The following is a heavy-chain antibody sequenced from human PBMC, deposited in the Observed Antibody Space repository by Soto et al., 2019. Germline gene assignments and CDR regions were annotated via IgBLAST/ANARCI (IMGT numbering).Heavy chain of an antibody. CDR3: ARDPGEDIVATTKWVRFDY. CDR2: ISSSGSTI. CDR1: GFTFSSYE. Sequence: PGGSLRLSCAASGFTFSSYEMNWVRQAPGKGLEWVSYISSSGSTIYYADSVRGRFTISRDNAKNSLYLQMNSLRAEDTAVYYCARDPGEDIVATTKWVRFDYWGQGTLVTVSS. J-gene: IGHJ4*02. D-gene: IGHD5-12*01. V-gene: IGHV3-48*03.